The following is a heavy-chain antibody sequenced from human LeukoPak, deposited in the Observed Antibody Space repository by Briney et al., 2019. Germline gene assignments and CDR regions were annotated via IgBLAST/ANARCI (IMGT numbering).Heavy chain of an antibody. D-gene: IGHD4-17*01. V-gene: IGHV1-8*02. CDR1: GYSITYFD. Sequence: ASVKVSCKASGYSITYFDINGVRRATGQGLEWMGWRNPNSWNTGYARRFQGRVSMPMDTSLNTAYMELRSLTSEDTAVYYCVRDTAGASRADDPFDVWGQGTLVTVSS. CDR3: VRDTAGASRADDPFDV. CDR2: RNPNSWNT. J-gene: IGHJ3*01.